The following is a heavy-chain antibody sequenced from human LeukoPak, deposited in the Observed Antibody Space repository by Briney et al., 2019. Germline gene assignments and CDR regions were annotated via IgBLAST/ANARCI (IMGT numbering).Heavy chain of an antibody. D-gene: IGHD1-26*01. Sequence: GGSLKISCKGSGYSFTSYWIGWVRQLPGKGLEWVGIIFPADSDTRYSPSFQGQVTISADRSITTAYLQWNGLRAADTAIYYCARQRAWRELGAFDIWGLGTMVTVSS. V-gene: IGHV5-51*01. J-gene: IGHJ3*02. CDR1: GYSFTSYW. CDR3: ARQRAWRELGAFDI. CDR2: IFPADSDT.